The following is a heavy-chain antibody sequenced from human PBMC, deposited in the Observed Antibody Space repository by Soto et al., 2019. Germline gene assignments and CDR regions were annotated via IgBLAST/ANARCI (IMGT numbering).Heavy chain of an antibody. Sequence: EVQLLESGGGLVQPGGSLRLSCAASGFTFSSHVMSWVRQSPGKGLEWVSGISTGGGSTDYADSVKGRFTISRDNSKKTRHLQMKSLRAEDTAVYYCARSREIIASAGSFDYWGQGTLVTVSS. CDR3: ARSREIIASAGSFDY. V-gene: IGHV3-23*01. J-gene: IGHJ4*02. CDR1: GFTFSSHV. D-gene: IGHD6-25*01. CDR2: ISTGGGST.